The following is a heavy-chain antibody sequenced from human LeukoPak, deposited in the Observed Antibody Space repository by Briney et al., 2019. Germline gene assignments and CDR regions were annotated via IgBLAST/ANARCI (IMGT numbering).Heavy chain of an antibody. CDR1: GFTFSSYG. D-gene: IGHD6-13*01. CDR2: ISYDGSNK. J-gene: IGHJ1*01. CDR3: AKDSSSWYTNFQH. Sequence: GGSLRHSCAASGFTFSSYGMHWVRQAPGKGLEWVAVISYDGSNKYYADSVKGRFTISRDNSKNTLYLQMNSLRAEDTAVYYCAKDSSSWYTNFQHWGQGTLVTVSS. V-gene: IGHV3-30*18.